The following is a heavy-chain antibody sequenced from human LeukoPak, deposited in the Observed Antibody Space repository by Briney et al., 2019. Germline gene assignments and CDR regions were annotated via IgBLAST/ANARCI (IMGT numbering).Heavy chain of an antibody. V-gene: IGHV1-18*01. D-gene: IGHD6-19*01. CDR2: ISTYNPNT. CDR3: ARGPTSYSSGWYGRGPIDY. J-gene: IGHJ4*02. CDR1: GYSFTAYV. Sequence: GASVKVSCKASGYSFTAYVISWVRQAPGQGLEWMGWISTYNPNTNYAQKFQGRVTMTTDTSTSTVYMELRSLRSDDTAVYYCARGPTSYSSGWYGRGPIDYWGQGTLVTVSS.